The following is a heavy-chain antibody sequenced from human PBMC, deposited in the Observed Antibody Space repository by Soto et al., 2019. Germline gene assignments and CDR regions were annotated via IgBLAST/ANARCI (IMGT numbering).Heavy chain of an antibody. D-gene: IGHD2-2*01. CDR3: ALMGYCSSTSCYVDY. CDR1: GGSFSGYY. V-gene: IGHV4-34*01. J-gene: IGHJ4*02. CDR2: INHSGST. Sequence: SETLSLTCAVYGGSFSGYYWSWIRQPPGKGLEWIGEINHSGSTNYNPSLKSRVTISVDTSKNQFSLKLSSVTAADTAVYYCALMGYCSSTSCYVDYWGQGTLVTVSS.